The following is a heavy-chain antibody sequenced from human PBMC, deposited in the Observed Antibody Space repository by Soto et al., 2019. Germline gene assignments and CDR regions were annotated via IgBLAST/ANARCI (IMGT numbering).Heavy chain of an antibody. V-gene: IGHV4-38-2*01. CDR1: GDSISSGYH. J-gene: IGHJ5*02. D-gene: IGHD3-22*01. Sequence: SETLSLTCAVAGDSISSGYHWAWIRQPPGKGPEWVASIYHSGTTYYNPSLKSRVTISIDTSKNQFSLHLRSVTAADTAVYYCARLKGAFFITTYNWFDPWGQGTPVTVSS. CDR3: ARLKGAFFITTYNWFDP. CDR2: IYHSGTT.